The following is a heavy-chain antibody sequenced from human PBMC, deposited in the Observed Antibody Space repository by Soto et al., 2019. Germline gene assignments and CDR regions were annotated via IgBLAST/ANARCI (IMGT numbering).Heavy chain of an antibody. CDR3: ARLYCYSPNCVPLDP. CDR1: GGSISDDTYY. CDR2: IYYSGTS. J-gene: IGHJ5*02. Sequence: SETLSLTCTVSGGSISDDTYYWGWIRQPPGKGLEWIGSIYYSGTSSYNPSLKSRVTMSVDTSKKQLSLRMTSVTAADTAVYYCARLYCYSPNCVPLDPWGQGTLVTVAS. D-gene: IGHD5-18*01. V-gene: IGHV4-39*01.